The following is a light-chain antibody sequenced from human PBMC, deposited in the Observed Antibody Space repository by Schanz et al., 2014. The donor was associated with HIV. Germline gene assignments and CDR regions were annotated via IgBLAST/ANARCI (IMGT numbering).Light chain of an antibody. J-gene: IGLJ2*01. Sequence: QSALTQPASLSGSPGQSITISCTGSGSDVGGYGHVSWYQQHPGKAPKLMIYEVSKRPSGVPDRFSGSKSGNTASLTVSGLQAEDEADYYCSSYAGSNNVIFGGGTKVTVL. CDR3: SSYAGSNNVI. CDR2: EVS. CDR1: GSDVGGYGH. V-gene: IGLV2-8*01.